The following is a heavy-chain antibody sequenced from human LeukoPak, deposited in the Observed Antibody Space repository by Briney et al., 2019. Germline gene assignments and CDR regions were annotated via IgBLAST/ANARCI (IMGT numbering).Heavy chain of an antibody. D-gene: IGHD3-3*01. Sequence: SETLSLTCTVSGDSISSSSYYWGWIRQPPGKGLEWIGSVYHSGSTYHNPSLKSRVTISVDTSKSQFSLKLNSVTAADTAVYYWRGRTWRTDQNYFATWGKEPLVIASP. CDR1: GDSISSSSYY. V-gene: IGHV4-39*01. J-gene: IGHJ4*02. CDR3: RGRTWRTDQNYFAT. CDR2: VYHSGST.